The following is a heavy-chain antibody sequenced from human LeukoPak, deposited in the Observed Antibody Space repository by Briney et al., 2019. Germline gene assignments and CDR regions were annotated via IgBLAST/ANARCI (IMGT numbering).Heavy chain of an antibody. CDR1: GFTISSNY. CDR2: IYSGGST. CDR3: AREYSGYDPGYYYIDV. D-gene: IGHD5-12*01. Sequence: GGSLRLSCAVSGFTISSNYMSWVRQAPGKGMKWVSVIYSGGSTYYADSVKGRFTISRDNSKNTLYLQMNSLSVEDTAVYYCAREYSGYDPGYYYIDVWGKGTTVTVSS. V-gene: IGHV3-66*02. J-gene: IGHJ6*03.